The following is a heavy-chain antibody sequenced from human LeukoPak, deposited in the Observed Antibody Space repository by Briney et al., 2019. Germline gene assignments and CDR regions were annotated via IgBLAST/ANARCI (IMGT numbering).Heavy chain of an antibody. D-gene: IGHD3-3*01. CDR3: AKDAEYYDFWAEMDV. CDR1: GFTFSSYG. CDR2: IRYDGSNT. Sequence: GGSLRLSCAASGFTFSSYGMHWVRQAPSKGLEWVAFIRYDGSNTYYADSVKGRFTITRDNSKNTLYMQMNSLRAEDTAVYYCAKDAEYYDFWAEMDVCGKGTTVSVSS. J-gene: IGHJ6*04. V-gene: IGHV3-30*02.